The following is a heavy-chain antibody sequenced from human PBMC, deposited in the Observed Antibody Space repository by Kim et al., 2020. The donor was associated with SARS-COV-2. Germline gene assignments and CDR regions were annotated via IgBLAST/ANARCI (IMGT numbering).Heavy chain of an antibody. CDR3: AREPMVVRGNSWRDY. J-gene: IGHJ4*02. CDR2: ISTYNRQT. CDR1: GYSFSAYG. D-gene: IGHD2-21*01. Sequence: ASVKVSCKASGYSFSAYGFSWVRQAPGQGLEWMGWISTYNRQTNYGRKFQGRVTMTVDISATTAYMELRSLRSDDTAVYYCAREPMVVRGNSWRDYWGQGTLVTVSS. V-gene: IGHV1-18*01.